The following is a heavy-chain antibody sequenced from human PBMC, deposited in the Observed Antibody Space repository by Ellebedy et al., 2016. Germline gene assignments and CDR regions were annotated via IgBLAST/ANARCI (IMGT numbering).Heavy chain of an antibody. J-gene: IGHJ4*02. V-gene: IGHV4-39*07. Sequence: SETLSLTXSVSDDSITSTSYNWGWIRQTPGKGLEWIGSIHQNGYTYYDSSLKSRVTISVDTSKKEFSLRMNSVTAADTAVYYCARRKDILTGYYPFDYWGQGTLVTVSS. D-gene: IGHD3-9*01. CDR2: IHQNGYT. CDR3: ARRKDILTGYYPFDY. CDR1: DDSITSTSYN.